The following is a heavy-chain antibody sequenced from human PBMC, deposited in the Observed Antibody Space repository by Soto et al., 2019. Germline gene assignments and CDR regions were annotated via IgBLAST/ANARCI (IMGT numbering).Heavy chain of an antibody. Sequence: GGSLRLSCAASGLTFSSYWMSWVRQAPGKGLEWVANIKQDGSEKYYVDSVKGRFTISRDNAKNSLYLQMNSLRAEDTAVYYCARDLHSRIYFDYWGQGTLVTVSS. CDR3: ARDLHSRIYFDY. D-gene: IGHD6-13*01. J-gene: IGHJ4*02. V-gene: IGHV3-7*01. CDR1: GLTFSSYW. CDR2: IKQDGSEK.